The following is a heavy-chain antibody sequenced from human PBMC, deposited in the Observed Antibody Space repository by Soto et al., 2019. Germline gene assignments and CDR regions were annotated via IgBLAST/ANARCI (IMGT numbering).Heavy chain of an antibody. CDR2: INAGNGNT. D-gene: IGHD6-19*01. J-gene: IGHJ4*02. CDR3: ARLMARYTSGWYFDY. V-gene: IGHV1-3*01. Sequence: GQGLEWMGWINAGNGNTKYSQTFQGRVTITRDTSARTAYMELSSLRSEDTAVYFCARLMARYTSGWYFDYWGQGTLVTVSS.